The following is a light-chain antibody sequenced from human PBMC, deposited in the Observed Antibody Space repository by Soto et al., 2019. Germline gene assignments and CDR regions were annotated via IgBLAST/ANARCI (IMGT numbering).Light chain of an antibody. J-gene: IGLJ2*01. CDR1: TGAVTSDHY. CDR3: VLPHGGDVV. CDR2: DTS. Sequence: QAVVTQEPSLTVSPGGTVTLTCGSNTGAVTSDHYPYWFYQKPGQAPTTLIYDTSIRHSWTPARFSGSLLGGKAALTLSGAQPEDAAEYSCVLPHGGDVVFGGGTKLTVL. V-gene: IGLV7-46*01.